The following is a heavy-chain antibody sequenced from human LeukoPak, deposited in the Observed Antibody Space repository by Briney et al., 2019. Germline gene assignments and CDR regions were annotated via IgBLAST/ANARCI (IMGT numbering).Heavy chain of an antibody. V-gene: IGHV4-59*01. CDR3: ARGQLRYSDWPTPATDACDV. D-gene: IGHD3-9*01. CDR1: GGSISSYY. CDR2: IHYSGST. Sequence: SETLSLTCTVSGGSISSYYWSWIRQPPGKGLEWIGYIHYSGSTNYNPSLKSRVTISVDTSKNQFSLKLSFLTAADTAVYYCARGQLRYSDWPTPATDACDVWGQGTMVTVSS. J-gene: IGHJ3*01.